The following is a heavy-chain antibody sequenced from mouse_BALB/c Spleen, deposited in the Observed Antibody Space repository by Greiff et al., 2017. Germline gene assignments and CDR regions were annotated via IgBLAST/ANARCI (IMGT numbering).Heavy chain of an antibody. CDR3: ARGDYYGYHWFAY. CDR1: GYSITSGYY. D-gene: IGHD1-2*01. V-gene: IGHV3-6*02. CDR2: ISYDGSN. Sequence: EVQLVESGPGLVKPSQSLSLTCSVTGYSITSGYYWNWIRQFPGNKLEWMGYISYDGSNNYNPSLKNRISITRDTSKNQFFLKLNSVTTEDTATYYCARGDYYGYHWFAYWGQGTLVTVSA. J-gene: IGHJ3*01.